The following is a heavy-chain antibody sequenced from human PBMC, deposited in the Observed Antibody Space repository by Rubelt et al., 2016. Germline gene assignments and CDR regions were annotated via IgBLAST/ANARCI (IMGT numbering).Heavy chain of an antibody. CDR3: ASHFDFWSAIDN. V-gene: IGHV4-59*08. Sequence: GLVKPSETLSLTCTVSGGSMTKKYWTWIRQPPGKGLQWIGYIYYTGGPNYSPSLKSRVSISIDTSKNQFSLNLTSVTAADTAVYYCASHFDFWSAIDNWGRGTLVTVSS. D-gene: IGHD3-3*01. CDR1: GGSMTKKY. J-gene: IGHJ4*02. CDR2: IYYTGGP.